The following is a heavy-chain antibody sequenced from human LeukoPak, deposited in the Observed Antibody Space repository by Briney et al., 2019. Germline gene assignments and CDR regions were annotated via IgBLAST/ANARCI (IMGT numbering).Heavy chain of an antibody. D-gene: IGHD3-22*01. V-gene: IGHV1-8*02. CDR1: GYTFTSYD. CDR3: ARGATEYYYDSSGYYSHAFDI. Sequence: GASVKVSCKASGYTFTSYDINWVRQATGQGLEWMGWMNPNSGNTGYAQKFQGRVTMTRDTSISTAYMELSRLRSDDTAVYYCARGATEYYYDSSGYYSHAFDIWGQGTMVTVSS. J-gene: IGHJ3*02. CDR2: MNPNSGNT.